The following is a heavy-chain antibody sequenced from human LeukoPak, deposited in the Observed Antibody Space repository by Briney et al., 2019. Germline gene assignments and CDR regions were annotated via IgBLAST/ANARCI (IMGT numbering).Heavy chain of an antibody. D-gene: IGHD3-9*01. CDR1: GYTFTSYD. CDR2: MNPNSGNT. V-gene: IGHV1-8*01. CDR3: ERGAIRYFDWLLLPTDYYGMDV. J-gene: IGHJ6*02. Sequence: ASVKVSCKASGYTFTSYDINWVRQATGQGLEWMGWMNPNSGNTGYAQKFQGRVTMTRNTSISTAYMELSSLRSEDTAVYYCERGAIRYFDWLLLPTDYYGMDVWGQGTTVTVSS.